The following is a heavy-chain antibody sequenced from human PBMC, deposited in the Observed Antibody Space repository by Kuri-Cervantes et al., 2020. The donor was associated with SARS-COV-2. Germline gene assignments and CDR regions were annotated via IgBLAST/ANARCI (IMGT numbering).Heavy chain of an antibody. D-gene: IGHD3-10*01. J-gene: IGHJ6*03. V-gene: IGHV4-61*05. Sequence: SETLSLTCTVSGGSISSSSYYWGWIRQPPGKGLEWIGYIYYSGSTNYNPSLKSRVTISVDTSKNQFSLKLSSVTAADTAVYYCARGKRMVRYSTTLLGHDSYYYYMDVWGKGTTVTVSS. CDR3: ARGKRMVRYSTTLLGHDSYYYYMDV. CDR1: GGSISSSSYY. CDR2: IYYSGST.